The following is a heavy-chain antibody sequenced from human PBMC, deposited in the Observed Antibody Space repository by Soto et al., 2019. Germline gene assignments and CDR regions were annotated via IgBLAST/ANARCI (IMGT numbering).Heavy chain of an antibody. CDR2: MRPSGGSA. CDR1: GYTFTSYF. D-gene: IGHD1-26*01. J-gene: IGHJ6*02. CDR3: ARGRGGSYGMDV. V-gene: IGHV1-46*01. Sequence: QVQVVQSGAEVKKPGASVKVSCKSSGYTFTSYFMHWVRQAPGQGLEWMGIMRPSGGSATYAQKFQDRDTMTRDTSTNTDYMDLSSLTSEDTAVYYCARGRGGSYGMDVWGQGTTVTVSS.